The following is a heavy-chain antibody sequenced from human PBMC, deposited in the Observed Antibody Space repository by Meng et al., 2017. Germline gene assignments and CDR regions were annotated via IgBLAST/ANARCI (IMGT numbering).Heavy chain of an antibody. D-gene: IGHD6-19*01. CDR2: ISYDGSNK. Sequence: LGELGGGVVQLGRSLGLSCAAVGFTFSSYAMHWVRQAPGKGLEWVAVISYDGSNKYYADSVKGRFTISRDNSKNTLYLQMNSLRAEDTAVYYCARSSGYLDYWGQGTLVTVSS. CDR1: GFTFSSYA. J-gene: IGHJ4*02. CDR3: ARSSGYLDY. V-gene: IGHV3-30*01.